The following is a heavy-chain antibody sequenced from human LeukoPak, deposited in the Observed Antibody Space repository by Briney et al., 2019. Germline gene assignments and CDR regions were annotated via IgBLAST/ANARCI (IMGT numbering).Heavy chain of an antibody. D-gene: IGHD3-9*01. V-gene: IGHV1-24*01. J-gene: IGHJ4*02. CDR2: FDPDEAET. CDR3: AREIDDILTGYYTSIDY. CDR1: GYTVTEFS. Sequence: ASVKVSCKVSGYTVTEFSIHWVRQAPGKGLEWMGGFDPDEAETVFARKFQGRVTMTEDTSTNTAYMELSSLRSEDTAVYYCAREIDDILTGYYTSIDYWGQGTLVTVSS.